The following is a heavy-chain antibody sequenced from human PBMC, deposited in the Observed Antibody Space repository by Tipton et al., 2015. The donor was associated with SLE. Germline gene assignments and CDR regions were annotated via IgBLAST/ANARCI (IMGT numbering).Heavy chain of an antibody. V-gene: IGHV4-61*02. CDR2: VYASGST. Sequence: TLSLTCSVSGGSLSIGYYYWSWIRQPAGKGLEWIGRVYASGSTHYNPSLNSRVIIAVDTSKNQFSLKLSSVTAADTAVYYCARRRYGDFLLPDAFDIWGQGTMVTVSS. CDR1: GGSLSIGYYY. CDR3: ARRRYGDFLLPDAFDI. J-gene: IGHJ3*02. D-gene: IGHD4-17*01.